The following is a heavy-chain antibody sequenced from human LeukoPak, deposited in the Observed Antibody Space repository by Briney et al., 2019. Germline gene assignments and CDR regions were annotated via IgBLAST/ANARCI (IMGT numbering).Heavy chain of an antibody. D-gene: IGHD2-2*01. J-gene: IGHJ4*02. Sequence: RPGGSLRLSCAASGFTLNNYGMHWVRQAPGKGLEWVAVISYDGRNIHYPDSVKGRFTISRDISTDTLWLQMDSLRTEDTAVYYCAKGPLGGTAAAIDYWGQGTLVTVSS. CDR2: ISYDGRNI. CDR3: AKGPLGGTAAAIDY. CDR1: GFTLNNYG. V-gene: IGHV3-30*18.